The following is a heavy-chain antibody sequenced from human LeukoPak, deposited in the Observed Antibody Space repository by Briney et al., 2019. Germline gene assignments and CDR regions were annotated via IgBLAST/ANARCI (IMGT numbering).Heavy chain of an antibody. J-gene: IGHJ6*03. V-gene: IGHV1-69*13. CDR2: IIPIFGTA. Sequence: SVKVSCKASGGTFSSYAISWVRQAPGQGLEWMGGIIPIFGTANYAQKFRGRVTITADESTSTAYMELSSLRSEDTAVYYCARANYDFWSGYSTRNSYYYYMDVWGKGTTVTVSS. CDR3: ARANYDFWSGYSTRNSYYYYMDV. CDR1: GGTFSSYA. D-gene: IGHD3-3*01.